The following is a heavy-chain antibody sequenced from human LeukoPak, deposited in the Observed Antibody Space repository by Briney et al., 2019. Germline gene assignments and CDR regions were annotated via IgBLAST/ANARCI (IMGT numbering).Heavy chain of an antibody. CDR2: IYHSGST. J-gene: IGHJ3*02. D-gene: IGHD3-10*01. V-gene: IGHV4-59*08. Sequence: PSETLSPTCTVSGGSISSNFWSWIRQPPGKGLEWIGYIYHSGSTNYNPSLKSRVTISVDTSKNQFSLKLSSVTAADTAVYYCARHLGGLGAFDIWGQGTMVTVSS. CDR3: ARHLGGLGAFDI. CDR1: GGSISSNF.